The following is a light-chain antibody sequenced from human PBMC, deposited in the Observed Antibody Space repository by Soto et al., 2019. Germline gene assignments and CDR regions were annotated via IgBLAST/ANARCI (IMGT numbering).Light chain of an antibody. CDR3: QTWGTGIVV. CDR1: SGHSSYA. V-gene: IGLV4-69*01. Sequence: QLVLTQSPSASASLGASVKLTCTLNSGHSSYAIAWHQQQPEKGPRYLMKVNSDGSHSKGDGIPDRFSGSSSGAERYLTISRLQSEDEADYYCQTWGTGIVVFGGGTKLTVL. J-gene: IGLJ2*01. CDR2: VNSDGSH.